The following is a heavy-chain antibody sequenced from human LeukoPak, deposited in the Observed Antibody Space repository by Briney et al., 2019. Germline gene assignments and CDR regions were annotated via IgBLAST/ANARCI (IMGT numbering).Heavy chain of an antibody. D-gene: IGHD5-12*01. CDR1: GGTFSSYA. CDR2: IIPIFGTA. V-gene: IGHV1-69*06. CDR3: ARASAAATTFMGVYY. J-gene: IGHJ4*02. Sequence: SVKVSCKASGGTFSSYAISWVRQAPGQGLEWMGGIIPIFGTANYAQKFQGRVTITADKSTSTAYMELRSLRSDDTAVYYCARASAAATTFMGVYYWGQGTLVTVSS.